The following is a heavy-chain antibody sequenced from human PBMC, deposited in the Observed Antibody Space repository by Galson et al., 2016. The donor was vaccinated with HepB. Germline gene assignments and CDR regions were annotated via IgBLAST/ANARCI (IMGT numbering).Heavy chain of an antibody. CDR1: GFTFSSYA. D-gene: IGHD4-23*01. Sequence: SLRLSCAASGFTFSSYAMSWVRQAPGKGLEWVSAVSATGDGTYYADSVKGRFTISRDDPKNTLYLQMNNLKPEDTGIYYCARQRLRWFSYLDSWGQGALVTVSS. CDR2: VSATGDGT. V-gene: IGHV3-23*01. CDR3: ARQRLRWFSYLDS. J-gene: IGHJ4*02.